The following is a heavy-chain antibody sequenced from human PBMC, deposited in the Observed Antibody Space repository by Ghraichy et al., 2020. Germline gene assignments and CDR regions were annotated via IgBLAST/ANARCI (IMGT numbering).Heavy chain of an antibody. CDR2: ITGSSITI. Sequence: GGSLRLSCEGSGFSFSDYSMIWVRLTPRKALEWVSYITGSSITIFYTDSVKGRFTISRDNAKNSLYLQMNSLRAEDTSVYYCATCPSLVPYSSSCRLDYWGQGTLVTVSS. D-gene: IGHD6-6*01. CDR1: GFSFSDYS. CDR3: ATCPSLVPYSSSCRLDY. J-gene: IGHJ4*02. V-gene: IGHV3-48*01.